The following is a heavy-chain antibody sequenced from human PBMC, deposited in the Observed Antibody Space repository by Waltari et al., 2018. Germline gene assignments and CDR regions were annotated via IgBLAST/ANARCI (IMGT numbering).Heavy chain of an antibody. Sequence: EVQLLESGGGLVQPGGSLRLSCAASGFTFSSYAMSWVRQAPGKGLEWGSAIGGSDGSTYYAGSVKGRFTISRDNSKNTLYLQMNSLRAEDTAVYYCARGGEWELLDYWGQGTLVTVSS. CDR3: ARGGEWELLDY. CDR2: IGGSDGST. CDR1: GFTFSSYA. D-gene: IGHD1-26*01. V-gene: IGHV3-23*01. J-gene: IGHJ4*02.